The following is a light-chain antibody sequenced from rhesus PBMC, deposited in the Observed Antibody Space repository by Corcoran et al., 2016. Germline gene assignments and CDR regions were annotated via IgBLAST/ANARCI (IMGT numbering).Light chain of an antibody. V-gene: IGLV3-44*01. CDR2: YDS. CDR1: NIGSEG. CDR3: QVWDITSDHPI. J-gene: IGLJ1*01. Sequence: SYDLTQPPSVSVSPGQTGRITCGGDNIGSEGVNWYQQKPPQAPVVVIYYDSERPSGIPDHFSGSKSGSTATLTISGVEAGDEADYYCQVWDITSDHPIFGTGTRLTVL.